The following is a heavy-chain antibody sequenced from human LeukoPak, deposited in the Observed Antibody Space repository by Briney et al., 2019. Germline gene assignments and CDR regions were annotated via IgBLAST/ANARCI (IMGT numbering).Heavy chain of an antibody. CDR3: ARHGGYCGGDCYVDY. J-gene: IGHJ4*02. CDR2: IYYSGST. D-gene: IGHD2-21*02. CDR1: GGSFSGYY. V-gene: IGHV4-59*08. Sequence: PSETLSLTCAVYGGSFSGYYWSWIRQPPGKGLEWIGYIYYSGSTNYNPSLKSRVTISVDTSKNQFSLKQSSVTAADTAVYYCARHGGYCGGDCYVDYWGQGTLVTVSS.